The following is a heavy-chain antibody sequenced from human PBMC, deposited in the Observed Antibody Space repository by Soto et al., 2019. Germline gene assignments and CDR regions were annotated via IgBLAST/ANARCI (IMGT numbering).Heavy chain of an antibody. CDR3: ARVAPGIAAAGPRIAFDP. J-gene: IGHJ5*02. CDR2: INPSGGST. V-gene: IGHV1-46*01. CDR1: GYTFTSYY. D-gene: IGHD6-13*01. Sequence: ASVKVSCKASGYTFTSYYMHWVRQAPGQGLEWMGLINPSGGSTSYAQKFQGRVTMTRDTSTSTVYMELSSLRSEDTAVYYCARVAPGIAAAGPRIAFDPWGQGTLVTVSS.